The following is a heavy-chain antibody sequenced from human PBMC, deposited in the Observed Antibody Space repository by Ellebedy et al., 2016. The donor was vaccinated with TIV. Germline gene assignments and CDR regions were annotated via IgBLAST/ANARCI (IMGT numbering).Heavy chain of an antibody. CDR2: ISAYNGNT. CDR1: GYTFTSYG. J-gene: IGHJ5*02. D-gene: IGHD3-10*01. Sequence: ASVKVSCXASGYTFTSYGISWVRQAPGQGLEWMGWISAYNGNTNYAQKLQGRVTMTTDTSTSTAYMELSRLRSDDTAVYYCARAAYGSGWCNWFDPWGQGTLVTVSS. V-gene: IGHV1-18*01. CDR3: ARAAYGSGWCNWFDP.